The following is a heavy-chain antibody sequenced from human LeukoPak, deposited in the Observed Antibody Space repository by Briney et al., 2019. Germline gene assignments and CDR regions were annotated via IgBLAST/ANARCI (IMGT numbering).Heavy chain of an antibody. CDR1: GGSISSYY. CDR2: IYYSGST. J-gene: IGHJ4*02. CDR3: ARLTVRRFDY. Sequence: PSETLSLTCTVSGGSISSYYWSWIRQPPGKGLEWIGYIYYSGSTNYNPSLKSRVTVSVDTSKNQFSLKLSSVTAADTAVYYCARLTVRRFDYWGQGTLVTVSS. V-gene: IGHV4-59*01. D-gene: IGHD3-22*01.